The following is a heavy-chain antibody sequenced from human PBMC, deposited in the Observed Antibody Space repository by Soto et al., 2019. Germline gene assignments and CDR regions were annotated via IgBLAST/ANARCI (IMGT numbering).Heavy chain of an antibody. Sequence: ASVKVSCKXSGYTFTNYGITWVRQAPGQGLEWMGWINASNGNANYAREIQGRLTLTRDTSTNTASMELRSLRSDDTAVYYCARGASCSSTSCYDNFHYGLAVWGQGTTVTVSS. CDR3: ARGASCSSTSCYDNFHYGLAV. D-gene: IGHD2-2*01. V-gene: IGHV1-18*01. CDR1: GYTFTNYG. J-gene: IGHJ6*02. CDR2: INASNGNA.